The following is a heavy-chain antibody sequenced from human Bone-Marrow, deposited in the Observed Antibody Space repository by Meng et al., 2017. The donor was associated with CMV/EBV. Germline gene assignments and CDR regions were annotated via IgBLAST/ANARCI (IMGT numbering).Heavy chain of an antibody. J-gene: IGHJ4*02. CDR3: AKDPGDGVGY. V-gene: IGHV3-33*03. CDR1: GITFRSYG. Sequence: GGSLRLSCAVSGITFRSYGMHWVRQAPGKGLEWVAGIWYDGSKKYYADSVKGRFTISRDNAKNTLYLQMNSLRAEDTAVYYCAKDPGDGVGYWGQGTLVTVSS. CDR2: IWYDGSKK. D-gene: IGHD1-26*01.